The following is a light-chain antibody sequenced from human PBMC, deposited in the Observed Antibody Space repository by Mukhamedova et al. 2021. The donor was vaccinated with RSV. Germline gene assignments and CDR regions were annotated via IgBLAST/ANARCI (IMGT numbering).Light chain of an antibody. Sequence: CTGTSSDVGGYKYVSWYQQHPGKAPKLMIYEVSNRPSGVSTRFSGSKSGNTASLTISGLQAEDEADYYCSSYTSSSSYVFGTGTK. CDR2: EVS. CDR3: SSYTSSSSYV. V-gene: IGLV2-14*01. J-gene: IGLJ1*01. CDR1: SSDVGGYKY.